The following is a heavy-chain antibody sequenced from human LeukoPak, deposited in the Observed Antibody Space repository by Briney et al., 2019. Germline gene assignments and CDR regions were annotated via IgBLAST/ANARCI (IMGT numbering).Heavy chain of an antibody. CDR2: IWYDGGNK. V-gene: IGHV3-33*01. J-gene: IGHJ4*02. CDR1: GFTFSSYG. CDR3: ARDANWAPFDY. Sequence: GGSLRLSCAASGFTFSSYGMHWVRQAPGKGLEWVAVIWYDGGNKYYADSVKGRFTISRDNSKNTLYLQMNSLRAEDTAVYYCARDANWAPFDYWGQGTLVTVSS. D-gene: IGHD7-27*01.